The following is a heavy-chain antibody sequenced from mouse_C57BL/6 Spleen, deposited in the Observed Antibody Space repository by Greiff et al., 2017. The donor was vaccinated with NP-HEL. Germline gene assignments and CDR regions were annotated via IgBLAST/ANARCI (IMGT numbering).Heavy chain of an antibody. CDR1: GYSFTDYN. V-gene: IGHV1-39*01. CDR2: INPNYGTT. Sequence: VQLKQSGPELVKPGASVKISCKASGYSFTDYNMNWVKQSNGKSLEWIGVINPNYGTTSYNQKFKGKATLTVDQSSSTAYMQLNSLTSEDSAVYYCARAPLITTVVDPYYFDYWGQGTTLTVSS. D-gene: IGHD1-1*01. J-gene: IGHJ2*01. CDR3: ARAPLITTVVDPYYFDY.